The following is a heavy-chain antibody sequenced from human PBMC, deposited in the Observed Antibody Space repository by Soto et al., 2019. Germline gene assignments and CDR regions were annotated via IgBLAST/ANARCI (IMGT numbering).Heavy chain of an antibody. V-gene: IGHV3-23*01. CDR2: ISGSGDTS. D-gene: IGHD3-10*01. Sequence: EVQLLESGGGLVQPGGSLRLSCAASGFTFSNYAMSWVRQAPGKGLEWVADISGSGDTSYHADSVKGRFIISRDNSKNTLSLQMSGRRAADTAIYSFAKAFYERLLWSAESSDAVDIWGQGTMVTVSS. CDR3: AKAFYERLLWSAESSDAVDI. J-gene: IGHJ3*02. CDR1: GFTFSNYA.